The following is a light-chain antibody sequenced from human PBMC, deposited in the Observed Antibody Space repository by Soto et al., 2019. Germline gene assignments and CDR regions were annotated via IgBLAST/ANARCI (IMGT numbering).Light chain of an antibody. V-gene: IGKV1-5*01. Sequence: DIQMNQSPSALSATVGDRVTITCRASQSIGYWLAWYQQKPGKAPNLLIYAASSLETGVPSRFSGSGSGTEFTLSISSLQPDDSASYYCQQYNSYSKTFGQRAKV. CDR3: QQYNSYSKT. CDR2: AAS. CDR1: QSIGYW. J-gene: IGKJ1*01.